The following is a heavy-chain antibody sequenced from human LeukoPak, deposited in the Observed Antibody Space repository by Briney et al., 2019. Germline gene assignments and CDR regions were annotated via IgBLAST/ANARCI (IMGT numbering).Heavy chain of an antibody. Sequence: PSQTLSLTCTVSGGSISSGDHYWSWIRQPPGKGLEWIGYIYYSGSTYYNPSLKSRVTISVDTSKNQFSLKLSSVTAADTAVYYCARVDCSGGSCFSRIIDYWGQGTLVTVSS. J-gene: IGHJ4*02. V-gene: IGHV4-30-4*01. CDR2: IYYSGST. D-gene: IGHD2-15*01. CDR3: ARVDCSGGSCFSRIIDY. CDR1: GGSISSGDHY.